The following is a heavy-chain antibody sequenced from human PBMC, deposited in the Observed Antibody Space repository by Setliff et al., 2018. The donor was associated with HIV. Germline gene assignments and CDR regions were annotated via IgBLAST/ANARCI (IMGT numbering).Heavy chain of an antibody. Sequence: GSLRLSCAASGFTFSDYYTSWIRQHPGKGLEWIGYIYNSASTSYNPSLKSRVTISVDTSKNQFSLKLSSVTAADTAVYFCARQSIPLFHSFDFWAQGTMVTVSS. CDR3: ARQSIPLFHSFDF. J-gene: IGHJ3*01. V-gene: IGHV4-59*08. CDR1: GFTFSDYY. CDR2: IYNSAST.